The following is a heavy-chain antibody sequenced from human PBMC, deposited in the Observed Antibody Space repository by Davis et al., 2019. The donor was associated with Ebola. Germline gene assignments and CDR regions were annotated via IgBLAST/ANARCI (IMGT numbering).Heavy chain of an antibody. CDR3: ARGGDIVAIHFDY. J-gene: IGHJ4*02. V-gene: IGHV5-51*01. Sequence: GGSLRLSCKGSGYSFTSYWIGWVRQMPGKGLEWMGIIYPGDSDTRYSPSFQGQVTISADKSISTAYLQWSSLKASDTAMYYCARGGDIVAIHFDYWGQGTLVTVSS. CDR2: IYPGDSDT. D-gene: IGHD5-12*01. CDR1: GYSFTSYW.